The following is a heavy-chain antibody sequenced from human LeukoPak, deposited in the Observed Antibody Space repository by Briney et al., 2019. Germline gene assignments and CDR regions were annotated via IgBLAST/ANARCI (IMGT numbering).Heavy chain of an antibody. V-gene: IGHV4-31*01. CDR2: IYYSGST. CDR1: GVSISSGGYY. CDR3: ARDAMVRGVPLYYYGMDV. J-gene: IGHJ6*04. Sequence: SQTLSLTCTVSGVSISSGGYYWGWIRQHRGKGLEGIEYIYYSGSTYYNPSLKSQFTISVDTSKNQFSLKLSSVTAADTAVYYCARDAMVRGVPLYYYGMDVWGKGTTVTVSS. D-gene: IGHD3-10*01.